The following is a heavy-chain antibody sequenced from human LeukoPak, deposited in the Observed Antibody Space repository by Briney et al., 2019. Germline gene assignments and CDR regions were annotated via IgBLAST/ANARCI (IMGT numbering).Heavy chain of an antibody. CDR2: IIPDGTDK. V-gene: IGHV3-7*05. Sequence: GGSLRLFCASSLFTFSGSWMDWVRPAAGKGLEWVVIIIPDGTDKYYVYCVKRLLTVSKDNAKNLLYLQMNSLRAEDTAMYYCGKNRGGGSGYSDNWGQGTLVTVSS. CDR3: GKNRGGGSGYSDN. D-gene: IGHD3-22*01. J-gene: IGHJ4*02. CDR1: LFTFSGSW.